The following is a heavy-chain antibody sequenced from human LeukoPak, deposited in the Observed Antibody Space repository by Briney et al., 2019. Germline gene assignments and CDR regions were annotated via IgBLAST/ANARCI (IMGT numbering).Heavy chain of an antibody. J-gene: IGHJ4*02. V-gene: IGHV4-4*07. D-gene: IGHD3-22*01. CDR3: ARAGPHYYYDTSCYPPAFDY. Sequence: SETLSLSCTVSYDSISSYYWSWIRQPAGKGLEWIGRIYSSGSTNYNPSLKSRVIMSIDTSKNQFSLKLSSVTAADTAVYYCARAGPHYYYDTSCYPPAFDYWGQGTLVTVSS. CDR1: YDSISSYY. CDR2: IYSSGST.